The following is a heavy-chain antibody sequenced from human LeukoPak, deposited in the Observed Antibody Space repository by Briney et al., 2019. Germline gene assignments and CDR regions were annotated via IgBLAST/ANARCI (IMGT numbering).Heavy chain of an antibody. J-gene: IGHJ4*02. D-gene: IGHD3-22*01. CDR2: IYYSGST. CDR1: GGSISNYY. Sequence: SETLSLTCTVFGGSISNYYWSWIRQPPGKGLEWIGYIYYSGSTKYNPSLKSRVTISVDTSKNEFSLKLSSVTAADTALYYCARHTSYDRSGYYPDYWGQGILVTVSS. CDR3: ARHTSYDRSGYYPDY. V-gene: IGHV4-59*08.